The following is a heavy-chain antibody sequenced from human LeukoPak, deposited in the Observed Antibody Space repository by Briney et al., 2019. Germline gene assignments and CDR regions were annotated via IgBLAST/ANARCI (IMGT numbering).Heavy chain of an antibody. V-gene: IGHV3-23*01. CDR3: AKKAFPGTSSWYVQR. D-gene: IGHD6-13*01. J-gene: IGHJ1*01. CDR1: GFTFSSYA. CDR2: ISGSGGST. Sequence: GGSLRLSCAASGFTFSSYAMSWVRQAPGKGLEWVSAISGSGGSTYYADSVKGRFTISRDNSKNTLYLQMFSLGPEDTAVYHCAKKAFPGTSSWYVQRWGQGTLVTVSS.